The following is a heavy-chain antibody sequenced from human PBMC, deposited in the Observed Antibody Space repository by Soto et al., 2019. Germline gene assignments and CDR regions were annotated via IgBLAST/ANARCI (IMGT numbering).Heavy chain of an antibody. J-gene: IGHJ6*02. CDR2: ISGSGDRT. V-gene: IGHV3-23*01. CDR3: VKDKYCSSTNCHSAMEV. Sequence: GGALRLSCAASGFTLCRYAMAWVRPTPGERLDWVAVISGSGDRTNFADSVKGRFTISRDNSKDTLYLQMNSLRAEDTALYYCVKDKYCSSTNCHSAMEVWGQGTTVTVSS. D-gene: IGHD2-2*01. CDR1: GFTLCRYA.